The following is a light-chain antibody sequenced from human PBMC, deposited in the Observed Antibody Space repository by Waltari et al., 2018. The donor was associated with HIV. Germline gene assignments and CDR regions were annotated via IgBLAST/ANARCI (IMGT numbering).Light chain of an antibody. CDR2: TNN. Sequence: QSVLTQPPSASGTPGQRVTISCSGSSSDIGSHTVNWYQQLPGTAPRLPIYTNNQRPSGVPDRFSGSKSGTSASLVISGLQSEDEADYFCAAWDDSLNGDVVFGGGTKLTVL. V-gene: IGLV1-44*01. CDR1: SSDIGSHT. CDR3: AAWDDSLNGDVV. J-gene: IGLJ2*01.